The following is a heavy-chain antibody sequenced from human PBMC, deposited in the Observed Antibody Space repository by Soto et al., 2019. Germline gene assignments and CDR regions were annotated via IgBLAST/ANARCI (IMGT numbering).Heavy chain of an antibody. CDR3: ARGMTTVTTLDY. J-gene: IGHJ4*02. CDR2: IYHSGST. D-gene: IGHD4-17*01. CDR1: GGSISSGGYS. V-gene: IGHV4-30-2*01. Sequence: QLQLQESGSGLVKPSQTLSLTCAVSGGSISSGGYSWSWIRQPPGKGLEWIGYIYHSGSTYYNPSLSSRVXXXVXRSKNQFSLKLSSVTAADTAVYYCARGMTTVTTLDYWGQGTLVTVSS.